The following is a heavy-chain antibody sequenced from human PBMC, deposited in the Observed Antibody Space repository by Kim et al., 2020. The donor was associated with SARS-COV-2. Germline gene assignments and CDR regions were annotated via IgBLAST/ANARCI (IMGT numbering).Heavy chain of an antibody. D-gene: IGHD6-19*01. J-gene: IGHJ4*02. Sequence: PSIQGQVTISADKSISTAYLQWSSLKASDTAMYYCARRIAVGKRVYFDYWGQGTLVTVSS. CDR3: ARRIAVGKRVYFDY. V-gene: IGHV5-51*01.